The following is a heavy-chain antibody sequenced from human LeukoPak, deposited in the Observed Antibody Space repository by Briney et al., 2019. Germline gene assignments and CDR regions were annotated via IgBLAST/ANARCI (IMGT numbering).Heavy chain of an antibody. Sequence: GGSLRLSCAASGFTFNDYLMSWVRQAPGKGLEWVANIKEDGSEKDYVDSVKGRFTISRDNAKKSLYLQMKSLRAEDTAVYYCARNSDMDDWGQGTLVTVSS. CDR1: GFTFNDYL. J-gene: IGHJ4*02. CDR3: ARNSDMDD. CDR2: IKEDGSEK. D-gene: IGHD2-15*01. V-gene: IGHV3-7*01.